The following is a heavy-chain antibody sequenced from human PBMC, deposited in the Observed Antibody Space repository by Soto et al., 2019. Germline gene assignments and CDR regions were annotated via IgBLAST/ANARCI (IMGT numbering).Heavy chain of an antibody. CDR2: IYPGDSDT. CDR3: ARSWDYGDNYYYYWMDV. Sequence: LGESLKISCKASGYSFTTYWIGWVRQMPGKGLEWMGIIYPGDSDTKYSPSFQGQVTISADKSISTAYLHWSNLKASDSAMYYCARSWDYGDNYYYYWMDVWGQGTTGTVSS. V-gene: IGHV5-51*01. D-gene: IGHD4-17*01. CDR1: GYSFTTYW. J-gene: IGHJ6*02.